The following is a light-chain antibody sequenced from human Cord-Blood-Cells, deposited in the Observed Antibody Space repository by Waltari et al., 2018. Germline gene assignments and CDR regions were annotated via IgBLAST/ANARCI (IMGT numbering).Light chain of an antibody. CDR1: QRISSW. J-gene: IGKJ1*01. CDR3: QQYNSYWT. CDR2: KAS. Sequence: DIQMTQSPSTLSASVGDRVTSPCRASQRISSWLAWYQQKPGKAPKLLIYKASSLESGVPSRFSGSGSGTEFTLTISSLQPDDFATYYCQQYNSYWTFGQGTKVEIK. V-gene: IGKV1-5*03.